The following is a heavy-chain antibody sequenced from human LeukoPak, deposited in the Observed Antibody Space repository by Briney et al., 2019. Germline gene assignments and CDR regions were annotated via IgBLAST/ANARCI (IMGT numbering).Heavy chain of an antibody. CDR3: ASGYCSAGTCYALDY. J-gene: IGHJ4*02. V-gene: IGHV1-2*02. Sequence: ASVKVSCKASGYTFTGYSMHWVRQAPGQGLEWMGWINPNNGGTNYAQKFHGRVTMTGDASISTAYMDLSRLRSDDTAVYYCASGYCSAGTCYALDYWGQGTLVTVSS. CDR1: GYTFTGYS. CDR2: INPNNGGT. D-gene: IGHD2-15*01.